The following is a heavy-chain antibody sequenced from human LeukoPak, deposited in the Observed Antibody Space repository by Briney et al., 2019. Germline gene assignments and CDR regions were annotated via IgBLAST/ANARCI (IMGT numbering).Heavy chain of an antibody. CDR2: ISSSSSYI. J-gene: IGHJ4*02. V-gene: IGHV3-21*01. CDR3: ARTNPIYDSSGYYRH. Sequence: GGSLRLSCAASGFTFSSYSMNWVRQAPGKGLEWVSSISSSSSYIYYADSVKGRFTISRDNAKNSLYLQMNSLRAEDTAVYYCARTNPIYDSSGYYRHWGQGTLVTVSS. CDR1: GFTFSSYS. D-gene: IGHD3-22*01.